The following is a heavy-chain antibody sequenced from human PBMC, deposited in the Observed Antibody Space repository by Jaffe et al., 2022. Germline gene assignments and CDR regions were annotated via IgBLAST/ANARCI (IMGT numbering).Heavy chain of an antibody. CDR1: GFTFSSYA. CDR2: ISGSGGST. CDR3: AKDRSNWPTDAFDI. D-gene: IGHD6-13*01. J-gene: IGHJ3*02. V-gene: IGHV3-23*01. Sequence: EVQLLESGGGLVQPGGSLRLSCAASGFTFSSYAMSWVRQAPGKGLEWVSVISGSGGSTYYADSAKGRFTISRDNFKNTLYVQMSSLRDEDTAVYYCAKDRSNWPTDAFDIWGQGTMVTVSS.